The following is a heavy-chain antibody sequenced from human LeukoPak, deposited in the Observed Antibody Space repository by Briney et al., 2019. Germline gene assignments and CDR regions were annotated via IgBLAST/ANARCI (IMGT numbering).Heavy chain of an antibody. D-gene: IGHD3-10*01. J-gene: IGHJ5*02. CDR1: GGSITSYY. CDR2: IYYSGST. CDR3: ARDRGRATWFDP. V-gene: IGHV4-59*01. Sequence: SETLSLTCTVSGGSITSYYWHWIRQPPGKGLEWIGYIYYSGSTDYNPSLKSRVTISVDTSRKQFSLKLHSVSAADTAVYYCARDRGRATWFDPWGQGTVVTVSS.